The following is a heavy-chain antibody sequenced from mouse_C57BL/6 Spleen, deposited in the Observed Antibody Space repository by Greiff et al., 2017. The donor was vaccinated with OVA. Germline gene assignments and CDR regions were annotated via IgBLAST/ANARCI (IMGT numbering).Heavy chain of an antibody. D-gene: IGHD1-1*01. CDR2: INPNNGGT. J-gene: IGHJ2*01. Sequence: DVKLQESGPELVKPGASVKIPCKASGYTFTDYNMDWVKQSHGKSLEWIGDINPNNGGTIYNQKFKGKATLTVDKSSSTAYMELRSLTSEDTAVYYCARSLYYGSSLGYWGQGTTLTVSS. CDR3: ARSLYYGSSLGY. CDR1: GYTFTDYN. V-gene: IGHV1-18*01.